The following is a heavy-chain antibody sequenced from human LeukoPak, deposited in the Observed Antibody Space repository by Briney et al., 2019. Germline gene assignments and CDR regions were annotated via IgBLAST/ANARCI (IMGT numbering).Heavy chain of an antibody. J-gene: IGHJ6*03. Sequence: GGSLRLSCAASGFTFSSYAMHWVRQAPGKGLEWVAVISYDGSNYYYADSVKGRFTISRDNSKNTAYLQMNSLKTEDTAVYYCTRHTIYGDLDYYYYYMDVWGKGTTVTISS. CDR2: ISYDGSNY. CDR1: GFTFSSYA. CDR3: TRHTIYGDLDYYYYYMDV. V-gene: IGHV3-30*04. D-gene: IGHD4-17*01.